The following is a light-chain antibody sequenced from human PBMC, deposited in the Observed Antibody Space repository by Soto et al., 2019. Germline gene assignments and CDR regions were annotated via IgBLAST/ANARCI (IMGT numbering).Light chain of an antibody. V-gene: IGKV3-20*01. CDR1: QRVSSSY. CDR3: QHYGSSLT. Sequence: EIGLTQSPGTLPLSPGERATLSCRASQRVSSSYLAWYQQKPGQAPWLLLYGASSRATGLPDRFSGSVCRTYTTLTISMQKPEYFAVYYCQHYGSSLTFGQGTKVEIK. J-gene: IGKJ1*01. CDR2: GAS.